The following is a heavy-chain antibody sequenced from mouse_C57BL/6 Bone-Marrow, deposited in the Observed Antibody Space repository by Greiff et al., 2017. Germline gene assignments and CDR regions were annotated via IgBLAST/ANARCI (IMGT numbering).Heavy chain of an antibody. CDR2: IHPSDNDT. Sequence: VQLQQPGAELVKPGASVKVSCKASGYTFTSYWMHWVKQRPGQGLEWIGRIHPSDNDTNYNQKFKGKATLTVDKSSSPAYMQLSSLTSEDSAVYYCAIWLPNRYFDVWGTGTTVTVSS. CDR3: AIWLPNRYFDV. J-gene: IGHJ1*03. V-gene: IGHV1-74*01. CDR1: GYTFTSYW. D-gene: IGHD1-2*01.